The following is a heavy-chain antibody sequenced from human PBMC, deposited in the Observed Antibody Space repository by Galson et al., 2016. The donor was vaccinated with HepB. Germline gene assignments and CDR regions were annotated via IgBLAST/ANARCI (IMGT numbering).Heavy chain of an antibody. D-gene: IGHD1-26*01. V-gene: IGHV5-10-1*01. CDR1: GYSFTDYW. Sequence: QSGAEVKTPGESLTISCRGSGYSFTDYWISWVRQVPGKGLEWMGRNHPIDSQINYSPSFQGHVTMSIDTSSRIAYLQWSSLKASDTAMYYCARHRSGRYFDYWGQGSLVTVSS. CDR2: NHPIDSQI. J-gene: IGHJ4*02. CDR3: ARHRSGRYFDY.